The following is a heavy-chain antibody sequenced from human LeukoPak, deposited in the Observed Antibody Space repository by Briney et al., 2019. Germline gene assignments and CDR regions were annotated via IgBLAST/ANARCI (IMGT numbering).Heavy chain of an antibody. J-gene: IGHJ4*02. Sequence: PGRSLRLSCAASGFTFSSYGMHWVRQAPGKGLEWVAVISYDGSNKYYADSVKGQFTISRDNSKNTLYLQMNSLRAEDTAVYYCAKPSYYYDSSGYLPDYWGQGTPVTVSS. V-gene: IGHV3-30*18. CDR3: AKPSYYYDSSGYLPDY. CDR2: ISYDGSNK. D-gene: IGHD3-22*01. CDR1: GFTFSSYG.